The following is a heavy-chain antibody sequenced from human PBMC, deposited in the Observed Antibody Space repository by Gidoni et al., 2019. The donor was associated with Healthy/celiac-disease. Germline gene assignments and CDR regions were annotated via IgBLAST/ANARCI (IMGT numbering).Heavy chain of an antibody. D-gene: IGHD2-15*01. CDR1: GYTFTSYY. CDR3: ARDMSDCSGGSCHLTLGNFDY. CDR2: INPRGGST. Sequence: QVQLVQSGAEVKKPRASVKVSCKASGYTFTSYYIHWVRRAPGQGLEWMGIINPRGGSTSYAQKFQGRVTMTRDTSTSTVYMELSSLRSEDTAVYYCARDMSDCSGGSCHLTLGNFDYWGQGTLVTVSS. V-gene: IGHV1-46*01. J-gene: IGHJ4*02.